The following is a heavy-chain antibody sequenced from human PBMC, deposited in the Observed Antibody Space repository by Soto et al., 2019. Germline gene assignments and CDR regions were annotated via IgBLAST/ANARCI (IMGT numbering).Heavy chain of an antibody. D-gene: IGHD3-10*01. V-gene: IGHV4-30-4*01. Sequence: SETPSLTCTVSGGSINSGDYYWTWVRQPPGKGLEWIGNIFHSGSTYYTPSLQRRVTISLDTSKNHFSLKLCSVTPADTAVYYCARDRYYGSGTYYNFFSGMDVWGQGTTVTV. CDR3: ARDRYYGSGTYYNFFSGMDV. CDR2: IFHSGST. J-gene: IGHJ6*02. CDR1: GGSINSGDYY.